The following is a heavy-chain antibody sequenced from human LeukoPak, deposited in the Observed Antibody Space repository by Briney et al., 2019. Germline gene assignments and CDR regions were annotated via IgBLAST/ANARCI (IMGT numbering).Heavy chain of an antibody. CDR2: IYYSGST. D-gene: IGHD3-3*01. J-gene: IGHJ4*02. CDR3: ARFGSNYSDY. Sequence: SETLSLTCTVSGGSISTTGYYWGWIRQPPGKGLDCIGSIYYSGSTYYNPSLKSRVTISVDTSKNQFSLKLSSVTAADTAVYYCARFGSNYSDYWGQGTLVTVSS. CDR1: GGSISTTGYY. V-gene: IGHV4-39*01.